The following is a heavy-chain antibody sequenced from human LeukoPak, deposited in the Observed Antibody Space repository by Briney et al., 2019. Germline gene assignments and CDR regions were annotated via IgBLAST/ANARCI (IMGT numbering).Heavy chain of an antibody. CDR3: ATIVATLEIDY. CDR2: ISSSSSYI. D-gene: IGHD5-12*01. Sequence: PGGPLRLSCAASGFTFSSYSMNWVRQAPGKGLEWVSSISSSSSYIYYADSVKGRFTISRDNAKNSLYLQMNSLRAEDTAVYYCATIVATLEIDYWGQGTLVTVSS. CDR1: GFTFSSYS. J-gene: IGHJ4*02. V-gene: IGHV3-21*01.